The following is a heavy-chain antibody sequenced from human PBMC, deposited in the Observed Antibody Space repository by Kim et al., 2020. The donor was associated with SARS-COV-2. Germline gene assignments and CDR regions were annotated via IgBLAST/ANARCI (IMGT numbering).Heavy chain of an antibody. CDR3: ARQGDYGDYLFDP. D-gene: IGHD4-17*01. V-gene: IGHV4-59*08. J-gene: IGHJ5*02. Sequence: NPSPKSRVPISVETSKNHFSLKLGSVTAADTAVYYCARQGDYGDYLFDPWGQGTLVTVSS.